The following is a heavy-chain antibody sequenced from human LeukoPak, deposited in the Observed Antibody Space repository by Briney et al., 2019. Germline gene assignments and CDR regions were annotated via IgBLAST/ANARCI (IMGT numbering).Heavy chain of an antibody. J-gene: IGHJ4*02. Sequence: GSLRLSCAASEFTFSDYYMSWIRQPPGKGLEWIGYFHNSGTSTYNPSLKSRVTISADTSKNQFSLKLNSLTTADTAVYYCTRGAGWLIDYWGQGILVTVSS. CDR2: FHNSGTS. D-gene: IGHD3-16*01. CDR3: TRGAGWLIDY. CDR1: EFTFSDYY. V-gene: IGHV4-59*01.